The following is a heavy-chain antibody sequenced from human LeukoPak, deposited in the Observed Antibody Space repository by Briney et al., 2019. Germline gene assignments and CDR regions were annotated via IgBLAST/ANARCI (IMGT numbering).Heavy chain of an antibody. V-gene: IGHV4-4*09. J-gene: IGHJ4*02. CDR3: ARLSVQLWPYEGVFDY. CDR2: IYTSGST. D-gene: IGHD5-18*01. Sequence: SETLSLTCTVSGGSISSYYWSWIRQPPGKGLEWIGYIYTSGSTNYNPSLKSRVTISVDTSKNQFSLKLSSVTAADTAVYYCARLSVQLWPYEGVFDYWGQGTLVTVSS. CDR1: GGSISSYY.